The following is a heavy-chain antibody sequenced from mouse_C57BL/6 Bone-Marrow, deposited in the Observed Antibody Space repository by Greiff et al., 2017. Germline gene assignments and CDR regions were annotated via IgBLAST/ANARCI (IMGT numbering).Heavy chain of an antibody. CDR2: ISSGGSYT. V-gene: IGHV5-6*01. J-gene: IGHJ3*01. D-gene: IGHD2-5*01. Sequence: EVKLLESGGDLVKPGGSLKLSCAASGFTFSSYGMSWVRQTPDKRLEWVATISSGGSYTYYPDSVKGRFTISRDNAKKTLYLQMSRLKSEDTAMYYCARHSNSWFAYWGQGTLVTVSA. CDR1: GFTFSSYG. CDR3: ARHSNSWFAY.